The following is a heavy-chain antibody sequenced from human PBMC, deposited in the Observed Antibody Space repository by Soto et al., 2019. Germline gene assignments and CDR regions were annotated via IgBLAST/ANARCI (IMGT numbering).Heavy chain of an antibody. CDR1: GFTFSSYA. CDR3: ARDRRITMIPTTGPDY. J-gene: IGHJ4*02. D-gene: IGHD3-22*01. Sequence: QVQLVESGGGVVQPGRSLRLSCAASGFTFSSYAMHWVRQAPGKGLEWVAVISYDGSNKYYADSVKGRFTISRDNSKNTLYLQMNNLRAEDTAVYYCARDRRITMIPTTGPDYWGQGTLVTVSS. CDR2: ISYDGSNK. V-gene: IGHV3-30-3*01.